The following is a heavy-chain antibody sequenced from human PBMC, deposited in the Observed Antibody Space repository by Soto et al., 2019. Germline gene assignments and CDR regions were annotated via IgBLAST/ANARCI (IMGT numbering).Heavy chain of an antibody. CDR3: ARAILYSSAPGGVVGAPTVKDISNPLQSLP. V-gene: IGHV4-34*01. D-gene: IGHD6-25*01. J-gene: IGHJ5*02. CDR1: GGSFSGYY. CDR2: INHSGST. Sequence: SETLSLTCAVYGGSFSGYYWSWIRQPPGKGLEWIGEINHSGSTNYNPSLKSRVTISVDTSKNQFSLKLSSVTAADTAVYYCARAILYSSAPGGVVGAPTVKDISNPLQSLPWG.